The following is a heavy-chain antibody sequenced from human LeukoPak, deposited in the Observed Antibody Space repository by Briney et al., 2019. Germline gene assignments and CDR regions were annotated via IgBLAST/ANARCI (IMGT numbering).Heavy chain of an antibody. CDR1: GGSFSCYY. J-gene: IGHJ4*02. D-gene: IGHD2-2*01. CDR2: INHSGST. V-gene: IGHV4-34*01. Sequence: PSETLSLTCAVYGGSFSCYYWSWIRQPPGKGLEWIGEINHSGSTNYNPSLKSRVTISVDTSKNQFSLKLSSVTAADTAVYYCARTLGYCSSTSCYGPHWGQGTLVTVSS. CDR3: ARTLGYCSSTSCYGPH.